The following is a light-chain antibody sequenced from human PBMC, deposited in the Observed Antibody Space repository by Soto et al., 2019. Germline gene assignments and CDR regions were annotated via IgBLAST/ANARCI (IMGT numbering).Light chain of an antibody. CDR2: DAS. V-gene: IGKV1-33*01. Sequence: DIQMTQSPSSLSASVGDRVTITCQASQDISNYLNWYQQKPGKAPKLLIYDASILETGVTARFSSSGSVTDFTFSSSSLQTEDIATYYCQQYDNLPVRFGGGTKVEIK. CDR3: QQYDNLPVR. J-gene: IGKJ4*02. CDR1: QDISNY.